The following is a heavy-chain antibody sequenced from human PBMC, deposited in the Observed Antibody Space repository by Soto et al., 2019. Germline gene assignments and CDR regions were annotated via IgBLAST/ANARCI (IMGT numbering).Heavy chain of an antibody. CDR3: ARERGYCSGGSCYFPAFDI. D-gene: IGHD2-15*01. J-gene: IGHJ3*02. Sequence: ASVKVSCKASGYTFTSYAMHWVRQAPGQRLEWMGWINAGNGNTKYSQKFQGRVTITRDTSASTAYMELSSLRSEDTAVYYCARERGYCSGGSCYFPAFDIWGQGKMVTVS. CDR1: GYTFTSYA. V-gene: IGHV1-3*01. CDR2: INAGNGNT.